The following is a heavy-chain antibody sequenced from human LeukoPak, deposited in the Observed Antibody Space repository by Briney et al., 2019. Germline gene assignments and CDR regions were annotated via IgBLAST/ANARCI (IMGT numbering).Heavy chain of an antibody. V-gene: IGHV1-18*04. Sequence: ASVNVSCKASGYTFTSYGISWVRQAPGQGLEWMGRISAYNGNTNYEQKLQGRVTMTTDTSTSTAFMELRSLRSDDTAVYYCARRRLGESFDYWGQGTLVTVSS. D-gene: IGHD3-16*01. CDR3: ARRRLGESFDY. CDR1: GYTFTSYG. CDR2: ISAYNGNT. J-gene: IGHJ4*02.